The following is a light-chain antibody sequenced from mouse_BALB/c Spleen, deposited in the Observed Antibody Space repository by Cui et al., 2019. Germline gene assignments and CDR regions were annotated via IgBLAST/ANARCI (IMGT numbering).Light chain of an antibody. CDR2: LAT. CDR3: QQNNEDPYT. Sequence: NIVLTQSPASFAVSLGQRATISCRASEGVDSYGNSCMHWYQQKPGQPPKLLIYLATNLKSGVPARFSGSGSRTDFTLTIDPVEAEDAATYYCQQNNEDPYTFGGGTKLEIK. J-gene: IGKJ2*01. V-gene: IGKV3-10*01. CDR1: EGVDSYGNSC.